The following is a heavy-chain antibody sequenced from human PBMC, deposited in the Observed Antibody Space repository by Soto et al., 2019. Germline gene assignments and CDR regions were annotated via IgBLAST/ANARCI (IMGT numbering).Heavy chain of an antibody. CDR1: GFTFSSYA. Sequence: EVQLLESGGGLVQPGGSLRLSCAASGFTFSSYAMSWVRQAPGKGLEWVSAISGSGGSTYYADSVKGRFTISRDNSKNALYLQMNSLTAEDTAVYYCAKDPLWGPRVQLERGWFDPWGQGTLVTVSS. V-gene: IGHV3-23*01. D-gene: IGHD1-1*01. CDR2: ISGSGGST. J-gene: IGHJ5*02. CDR3: AKDPLWGPRVQLERGWFDP.